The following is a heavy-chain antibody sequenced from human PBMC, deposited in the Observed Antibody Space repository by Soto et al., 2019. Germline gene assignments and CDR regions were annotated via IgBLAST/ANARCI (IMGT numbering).Heavy chain of an antibody. Sequence: PGGSLRLSCAASGFTLSSYAMSWVRQAPGKGLEWVSAISGSGGSTYYADSVKGRFTISRDNSKNTLYLQMNSLRAEDTAVYYCAKTELYYYDSSGYYFDPWGQGNLVTVSS. J-gene: IGHJ5*02. CDR1: GFTLSSYA. D-gene: IGHD3-22*01. V-gene: IGHV3-23*01. CDR2: ISGSGGST. CDR3: AKTELYYYDSSGYYFDP.